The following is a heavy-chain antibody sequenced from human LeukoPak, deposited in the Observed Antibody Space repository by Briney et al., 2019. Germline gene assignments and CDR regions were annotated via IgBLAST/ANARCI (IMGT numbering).Heavy chain of an antibody. Sequence: YAMNWVRQAPGKRPEWVASITGTGGRGGIYYADSVKGRFTISRDNSKNTLFLQMSSLRAEDTAVYHCAKGDRGHCTGVKCYPFDYWGQGTVVTVSS. D-gene: IGHD2-8*02. J-gene: IGHJ4*02. CDR1: YA. CDR3: AKGDRGHCTGVKCYPFDY. CDR2: ITGTGGRGGI. V-gene: IGHV3-23*01.